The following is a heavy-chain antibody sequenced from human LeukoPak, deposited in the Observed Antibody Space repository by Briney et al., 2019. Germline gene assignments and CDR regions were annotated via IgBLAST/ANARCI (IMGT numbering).Heavy chain of an antibody. CDR1: GFTFSSSA. V-gene: IGHV3-23*01. CDR2: ISYSGSGT. CDR3: AREAYSGSLFDY. D-gene: IGHD1-26*01. Sequence: GGSLRLSCAASGFTFSSSAMAWVRHAPGKGLEWVSTISYSGSGTYYADSVKGRFTISRDNSKNTLYLQMNSLRAEDTAVYYCAREAYSGSLFDYWGQGTLVTISS. J-gene: IGHJ4*02.